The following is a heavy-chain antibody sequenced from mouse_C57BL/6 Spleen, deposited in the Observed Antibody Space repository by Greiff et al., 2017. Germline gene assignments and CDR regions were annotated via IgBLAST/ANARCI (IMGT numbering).Heavy chain of an antibody. D-gene: IGHD3-2*02. J-gene: IGHJ3*01. Sequence: EVQRVESGEGLVKPGGSLKLSCAASGFTFSSYAMSWVRQTPEKRLEWVAYISSGGDYIYYADTVKGRFTISRANARNTLYLQMSSLKSEDTAMYYCTRDSSGYPFAYWGQGTLVTVSA. CDR1: GFTFSSYA. V-gene: IGHV5-9-1*02. CDR2: ISSGGDYI. CDR3: TRDSSGYPFAY.